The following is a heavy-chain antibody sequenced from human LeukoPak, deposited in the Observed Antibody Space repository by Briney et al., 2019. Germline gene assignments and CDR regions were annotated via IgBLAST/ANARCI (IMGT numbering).Heavy chain of an antibody. J-gene: IGHJ3*02. CDR1: GFSLRTRGVG. CDR2: IYWDDDK. CDR3: AHRAISGTVVAFDI. V-gene: IGHV2-5*02. Sequence: ESGPTLVKPPQTLTLTCTFSGFSLRTRGVGVGWIRQPPGKALEWLSLIYWDDDKRYSPSLKSRLTITKDTSKKQVVLTMTNMDPVDTATYFCAHRAISGTVVAFDIWGQGAMVTVSS. D-gene: IGHD3-10*01.